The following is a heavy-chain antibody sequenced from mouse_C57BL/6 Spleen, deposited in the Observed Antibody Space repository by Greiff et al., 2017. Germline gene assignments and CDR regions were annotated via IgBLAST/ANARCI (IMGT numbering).Heavy chain of an antibody. J-gene: IGHJ3*01. CDR1: GYTFTSYW. CDR2: IDPNSGGT. D-gene: IGHD2-4*01. Sequence: QVQLQQPGAELVKPGASVKLSCKASGYTFTSYWMHWVKQRPGRGLEWIGRIDPNSGGTKYNEKFKSTATLTVDKPSSTAYMQLSSLTSEDSAVYYCAKGYYDYDDGAWFAYWGQGTLVTVSA. V-gene: IGHV1-72*01. CDR3: AKGYYDYDDGAWFAY.